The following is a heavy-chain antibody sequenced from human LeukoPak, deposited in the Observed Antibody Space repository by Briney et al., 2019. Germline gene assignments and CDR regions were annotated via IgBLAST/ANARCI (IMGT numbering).Heavy chain of an antibody. CDR1: GGSISSSSYY. J-gene: IGHJ4*02. CDR2: IYYSGST. CDR3: ARQGSYGHLDY. V-gene: IGHV4-39*01. D-gene: IGHD4-17*01. Sequence: SETLSLTCTVSGGSISSSSYYWGWIRQPPGKGLEWIGSIYYSGSTYYNPSLKGRVTISVDTSKNQFSLKLSSVTAADTAVYYCARQGSYGHLDYWGQGTLVTVSS.